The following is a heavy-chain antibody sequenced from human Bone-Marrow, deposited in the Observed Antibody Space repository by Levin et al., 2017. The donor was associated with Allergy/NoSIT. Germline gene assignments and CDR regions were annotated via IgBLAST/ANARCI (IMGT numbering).Heavy chain of an antibody. CDR1: GGSISGYF. D-gene: IGHD3-9*01. CDR3: ARLSLGPHYDILTGSYLHDMDV. Sequence: PSETLSLTCTVSGGSISGYFWSWIRQPPGKGLDWIGYFYYSGSTNYNPSLKSRVTISVDTSKNQFSLKLSSVTAADTAVYYCARLSLGPHYDILTGSYLHDMDVWGQGTTVTVSS. J-gene: IGHJ6*02. CDR2: FYYSGST. V-gene: IGHV4-59*08.